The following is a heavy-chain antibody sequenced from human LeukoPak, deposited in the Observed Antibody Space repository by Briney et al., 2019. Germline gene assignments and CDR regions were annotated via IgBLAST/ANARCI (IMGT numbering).Heavy chain of an antibody. J-gene: IGHJ4*02. CDR1: GGSISSYY. V-gene: IGHV4-59*12. CDR3: ASLKYSYGYGVDY. CDR2: IYYSGST. D-gene: IGHD5-18*01. Sequence: SETLSLTCTVSGGSISSYYWSWIRQPPGKGLEWIGYIYYSGSTNYNPSLKSRVTISVDTSKNQFSLKLSSVTAADTAVYYCASLKYSYGYGVDYWGQGTLVTVSS.